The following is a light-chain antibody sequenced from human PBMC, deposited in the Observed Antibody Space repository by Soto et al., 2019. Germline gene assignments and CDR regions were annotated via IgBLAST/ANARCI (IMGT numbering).Light chain of an antibody. CDR3: CSFAGSYAWL. Sequence: QSALTQPRSVSGSPGQSVTISCTGTSSDVGGYNYVSWYQQHPGKAPKLMIYEVNKWPSGVPDRFSGSKSGNTASLTISGLQPEDEADYYCCSFAGSYAWLFGGGTKLTVL. V-gene: IGLV2-11*01. J-gene: IGLJ3*02. CDR1: SSDVGGYNY. CDR2: EVN.